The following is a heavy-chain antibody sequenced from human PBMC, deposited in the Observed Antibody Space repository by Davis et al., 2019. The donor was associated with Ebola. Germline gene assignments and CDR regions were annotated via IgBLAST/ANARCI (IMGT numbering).Heavy chain of an antibody. V-gene: IGHV3-7*01. D-gene: IGHD4-17*01. CDR3: ARAPMPYGDYAYDY. CDR1: GFLFGNYW. J-gene: IGHJ4*02. Sequence: GESLKISCAASGFLFGNYWMTWVRQAPGKGLEWLANIRPDGSTQAYVASVRGRFTISRDNSKNTLYLQMNSLRAEDTAVYYCARAPMPYGDYAYDYWGQGTLVTVSS. CDR2: IRPDGSTQ.